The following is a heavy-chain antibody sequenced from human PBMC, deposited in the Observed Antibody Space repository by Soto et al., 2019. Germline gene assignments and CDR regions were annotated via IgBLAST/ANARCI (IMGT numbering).Heavy chain of an antibody. CDR1: CGSMSEYF. J-gene: IGHJ4*02. Sequence: SETLSLTCSVSCGSMSEYFWSWIRQSPGKGLEWIGYIYYLGSTDYNPSLKGRVTISVDTSKRQFSLRLTSVTAADTAVYYCARDGYDGSGSPYPAYWGPGTQVTVSS. CDR3: ARDGYDGSGSPYPAY. V-gene: IGHV4-59*01. CDR2: IYYLGST. D-gene: IGHD3-10*01.